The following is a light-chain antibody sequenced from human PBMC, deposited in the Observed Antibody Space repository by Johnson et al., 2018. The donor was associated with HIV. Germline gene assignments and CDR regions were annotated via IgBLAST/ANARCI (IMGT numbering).Light chain of an antibody. Sequence: QSVLTQPPSVSAAPGQKVTISCSGSSSNIGNNYVSWYQQLPGTVHKLLIYDNNKRPSGIPDRFSGSKSGTSATLAITGLQTGDEADYYCGAWDSSLSAYVFGPGTQVTV. CDR2: DNN. V-gene: IGLV1-51*01. CDR1: SSNIGNNY. CDR3: GAWDSSLSAYV. J-gene: IGLJ1*01.